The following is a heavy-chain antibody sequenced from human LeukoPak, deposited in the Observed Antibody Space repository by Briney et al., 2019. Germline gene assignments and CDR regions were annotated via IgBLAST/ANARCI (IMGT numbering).Heavy chain of an antibody. CDR1: GXIFVNYW. D-gene: IGHD3-10*01. CDR2: IYPADSDT. J-gene: IGHJ4*02. CDR3: ARQSRDGSKTRGYYFDY. V-gene: IGHV5-51*01. Sequence: GESLKISCQVSGXIFVNYWIGWVRQMPGKGLESMGIIYPADSDTTYSPSFQGQVTISADKSISTVYLQWSSLKASDTAMYYCARQSRDGSKTRGYYFDYWGQGTLVTVSS.